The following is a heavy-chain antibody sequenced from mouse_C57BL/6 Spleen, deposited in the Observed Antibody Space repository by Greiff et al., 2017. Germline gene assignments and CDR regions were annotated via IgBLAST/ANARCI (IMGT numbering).Heavy chain of an antibody. Sequence: VQLKESGPELVKPGASVKIPCKASGYTFTDYNMDWVKQSHGKSLEWIGDINPNNGGTIYNQKFKGKATLTVDKSSSTAYMELRSLTSEDTAVYYCAVYYDFRRFAYWGQGTLVTVSA. CDR3: AVYYDFRRFAY. V-gene: IGHV1-18*01. CDR1: GYTFTDYN. CDR2: INPNNGGT. D-gene: IGHD2-4*01. J-gene: IGHJ3*01.